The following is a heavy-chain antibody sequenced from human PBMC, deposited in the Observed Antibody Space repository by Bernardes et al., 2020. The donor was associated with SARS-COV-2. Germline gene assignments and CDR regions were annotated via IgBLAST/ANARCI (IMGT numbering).Heavy chain of an antibody. V-gene: IGHV1-18*01. J-gene: IGHJ4*02. Sequence: DAVQVSCKTSGYVFTSYGVSWVRQAPGQGLEWMGWISTYNDDTNSAQKFQDRITMTTDSSTKTAYLELRSLTSDDTAIYYCARDTGAYVTRGFDYWGQGTLLNVSS. D-gene: IGHD4-17*01. CDR1: GYVFTSYG. CDR2: ISTYNDDT. CDR3: ARDTGAYVTRGFDY.